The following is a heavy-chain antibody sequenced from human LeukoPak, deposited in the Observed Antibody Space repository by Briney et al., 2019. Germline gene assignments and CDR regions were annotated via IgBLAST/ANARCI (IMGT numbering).Heavy chain of an antibody. CDR3: AKDISNYDYWSGFYT. CDR2: ISGDGGST. J-gene: IGHJ5*02. Sequence: QPGGSLRLTCAASGFTFDDYAMHWVRQAPGKGLEWVSLISGDGGSTYYADSVKGRFTIPRDNSKNSLYLQMNSLRTEDTALYYCAKDISNYDYWSGFYTWGQGTLVTVSS. V-gene: IGHV3-43*02. CDR1: GFTFDDYA. D-gene: IGHD3-3*01.